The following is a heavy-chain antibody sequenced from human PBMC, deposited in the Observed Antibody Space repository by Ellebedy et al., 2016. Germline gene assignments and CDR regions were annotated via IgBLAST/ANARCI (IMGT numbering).Heavy chain of an antibody. Sequence: SETLSLXCTVSGGSISSSSYYWGWIRQPPGKGLEWIGSIYYSGSTYYNPSLKSRVTISVDTSKNQFSLKLSSVTAADTAVYYCARDYGGNSDPWGQGTLVTVSS. CDR2: IYYSGST. D-gene: IGHD4-23*01. V-gene: IGHV4-39*07. CDR1: GGSISSSSYY. J-gene: IGHJ5*02. CDR3: ARDYGGNSDP.